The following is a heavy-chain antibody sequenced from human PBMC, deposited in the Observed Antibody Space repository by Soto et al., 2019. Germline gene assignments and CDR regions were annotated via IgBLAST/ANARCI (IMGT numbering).Heavy chain of an antibody. D-gene: IGHD6-13*01. CDR1: GGSISSYY. J-gene: IGHJ4*02. V-gene: IGHV4-59*08. CDR3: ARHDPWYSS. CDR2: IYYSGST. Sequence: ASETLSLTCTVSGGSISSYYWSWIRQPPGKGLEWIGYIYYSGSTNYNPSLKSRVTISVDTSKNQFSLKLSSVTAADTAVYYCARHDPWYSSWGQGTLVTVSS.